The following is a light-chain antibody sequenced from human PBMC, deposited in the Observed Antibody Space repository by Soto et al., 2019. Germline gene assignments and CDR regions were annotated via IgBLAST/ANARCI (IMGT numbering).Light chain of an antibody. CDR1: SSDVGSYNL. J-gene: IGLJ1*01. CDR2: DVS. Sequence: QSVLTQPRSVSGSPGQSVTISCTGSSSDVGSYNLVSWYQQHPGKAPKLMIYDVSKRPSGVPDRFSGSKSGNTASLAISGLRSEDEADYYCAAWDDSLSGHVFGTGTKVTVL. V-gene: IGLV2-11*01. CDR3: AAWDDSLSGHV.